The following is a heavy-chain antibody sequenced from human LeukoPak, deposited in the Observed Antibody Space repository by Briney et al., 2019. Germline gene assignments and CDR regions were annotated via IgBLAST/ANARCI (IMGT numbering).Heavy chain of an antibody. CDR2: IYHSGST. CDR3: ARPWPVYSYSSYMDV. D-gene: IGHD4-11*01. J-gene: IGHJ6*03. V-gene: IGHV4-4*02. CDR1: GGSISSSNW. Sequence: SETLSLTCAVSGGSISSSNWWNWVRQPPGKGLEWIGEIYHSGSTNYNPSLKSRVTISVDTSKNQFSLKLSSVTAADTAVYFCARPWPVYSYSSYMDVWGKGTMVTVSS.